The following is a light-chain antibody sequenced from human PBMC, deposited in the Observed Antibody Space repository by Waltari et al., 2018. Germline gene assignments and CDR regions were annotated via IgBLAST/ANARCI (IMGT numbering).Light chain of an antibody. Sequence: DIQMTQSPSSLSASVGDKVTITCRASQSISLYVNWYQQKPGKAPKLLIHAASSLQSGVPSRFSGSGSGTDFTLTISSLQAEDVAVYFCQQHFTIPLTFGGGTRVEIK. CDR3: QQHFTIPLT. V-gene: IGKV1-39*01. J-gene: IGKJ4*01. CDR1: QSISLY. CDR2: AAS.